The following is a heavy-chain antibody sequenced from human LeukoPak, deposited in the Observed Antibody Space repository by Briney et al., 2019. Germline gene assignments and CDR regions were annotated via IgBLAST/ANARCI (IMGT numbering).Heavy chain of an antibody. CDR2: ISSSNGYI. V-gene: IGHV3-21*04. D-gene: IGHD2-15*01. Sequence: PGGFLRLSCEASGFTFSRYTLTWVRQAPGKGLEWVSSISSSNGYIYYADSVKGRFTISRDNAKSSLFLQMNSLRDEDTAVYYCAKPLTGGGSWPPFDSWGQGTLVTVSS. J-gene: IGHJ4*02. CDR1: GFTFSRYT. CDR3: AKPLTGGGSWPPFDS.